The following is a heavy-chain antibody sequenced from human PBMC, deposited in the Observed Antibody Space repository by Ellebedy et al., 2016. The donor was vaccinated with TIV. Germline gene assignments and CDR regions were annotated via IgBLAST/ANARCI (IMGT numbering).Heavy chain of an antibody. V-gene: IGHV3-23*01. J-gene: IGHJ3*02. CDR3: VSDAFDI. Sequence: GGSLRLXXAASGFTFSSYAMSWVRQAPGKGLEWVSGISGGGGSTYYADSVKGRFTISRDNSKNTLYLQMSSLRAEDTAVYYCVSDAFDIWGQGTMVTVSS. CDR1: GFTFSSYA. CDR2: ISGGGGST.